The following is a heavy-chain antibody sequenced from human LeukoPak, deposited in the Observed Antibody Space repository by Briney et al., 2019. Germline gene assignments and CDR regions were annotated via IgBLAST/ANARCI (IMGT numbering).Heavy chain of an antibody. J-gene: IGHJ4*02. CDR2: IYYSGST. CDR3: ARAWYCSGGSCYSTFDY. Sequence: SQTLFLTCTVSGGSISSGGYYWRWIRQHPGKGLEWIGYIYYSGSTYYNPSLKSRVTISVDTSKNQFSLKLSSVTAADTAVYYCARAWYCSGGSCYSTFDYWGQGTLVTVSS. D-gene: IGHD2-15*01. CDR1: GGSISSGGYY. V-gene: IGHV4-31*03.